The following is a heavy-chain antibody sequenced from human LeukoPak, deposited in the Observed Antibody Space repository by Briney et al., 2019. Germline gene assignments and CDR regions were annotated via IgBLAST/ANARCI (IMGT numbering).Heavy chain of an antibody. D-gene: IGHD6-19*01. Sequence: PGGSLRLSCAASGFTFSSYSMNWVRQAPGKGLEWVSYISSSSTIYYADSVKGRFTISRDNAKNSLYLQMNSLRAEDTAVYYCASHSSGWYFDYWGQGTLVTVSS. CDR1: GFTFSSYS. CDR3: ASHSSGWYFDY. V-gene: IGHV3-48*04. J-gene: IGHJ4*02. CDR2: ISSSSTI.